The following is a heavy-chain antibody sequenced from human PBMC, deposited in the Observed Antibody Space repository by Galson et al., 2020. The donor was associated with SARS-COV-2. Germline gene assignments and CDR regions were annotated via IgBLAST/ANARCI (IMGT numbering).Heavy chain of an antibody. D-gene: IGHD3-22*01. Sequence: GESLKISCAASGFTFSTYAMTWVRQAPGKGLEWVATINENGANTHYPDSVKGRFTVSRDNSKNTVFLQMNSLRAEDTAIYYCATELYYDKSVDWGQGTLVTVSS. J-gene: IGHJ4*02. CDR1: GFTFSTYA. V-gene: IGHV3-23*01. CDR2: INENGANT. CDR3: ATELYYDKSVD.